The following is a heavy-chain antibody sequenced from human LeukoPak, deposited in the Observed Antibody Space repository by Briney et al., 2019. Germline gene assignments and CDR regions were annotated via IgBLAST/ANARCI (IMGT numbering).Heavy chain of an antibody. CDR2: ISYDGSSK. Sequence: PGGSLRLSCAASGFTFSNYDMHWVRQAPGKGLEWVAVISYDGSSKDYADSVKGRFAISRDNAKNSLYLQMNSLRAEDTAVYYCARDYYGSGSYYDYWGQGTLVTVSS. CDR3: ARDYYGSGSYYDY. V-gene: IGHV3-30*03. CDR1: GFTFSNYD. J-gene: IGHJ4*02. D-gene: IGHD3-10*01.